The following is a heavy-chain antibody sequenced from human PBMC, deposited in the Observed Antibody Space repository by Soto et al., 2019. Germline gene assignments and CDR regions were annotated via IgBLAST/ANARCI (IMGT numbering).Heavy chain of an antibody. Sequence: GASVKVSCKASGYTFTSYAMHWVHQAPGQRLEWMGWINAGNGNTKYSQKFQGRVTITRDTSASTACMELSSLRSEDTAVYYCARAPKTAKAPNSYYWGQGTLVTVSS. J-gene: IGHJ4*02. D-gene: IGHD5-18*01. V-gene: IGHV1-3*01. CDR3: ARAPKTAKAPNSYY. CDR2: INAGNGNT. CDR1: GYTFTSYA.